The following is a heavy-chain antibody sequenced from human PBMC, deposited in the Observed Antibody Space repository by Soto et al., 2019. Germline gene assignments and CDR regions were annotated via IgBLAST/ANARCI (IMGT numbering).Heavy chain of an antibody. CDR1: GFTFGYYW. D-gene: IGHD1-1*01. J-gene: IGHJ4*01. V-gene: IGHV3-7*01. CDR2: IKQDGSET. CDR3: TIPVQREAVDY. Sequence: EMQLVESGGGLVQPGGSLRLSCAGSGFTFGYYWMSWVRQAPGKGLEWVATIKQDGSETHYVDSVKGRFIISRDNAKNSLFLQMNSLRAEDTAVYYCTIPVQREAVDYWGQGKLVTVAS.